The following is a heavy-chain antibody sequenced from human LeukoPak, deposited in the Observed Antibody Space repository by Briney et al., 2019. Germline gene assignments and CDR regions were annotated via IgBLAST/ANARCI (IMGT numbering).Heavy chain of an antibody. Sequence: SGGSLRLSCAASGFTFSSYAMSWVRQPPGKGLEWIGEINHSGSTNYNPSLKSRVTISVDTSKNQFSLKLSSVTAADTAVYYCARRAASKYYYGSGSYYNDYWGQGTLVTVSS. V-gene: IGHV4-34*01. J-gene: IGHJ4*02. CDR2: INHSGST. CDR1: GFTFSSYA. CDR3: ARRAASKYYYGSGSYYNDY. D-gene: IGHD3-10*01.